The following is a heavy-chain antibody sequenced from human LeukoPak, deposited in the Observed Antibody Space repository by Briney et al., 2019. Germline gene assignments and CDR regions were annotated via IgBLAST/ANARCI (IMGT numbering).Heavy chain of an antibody. CDR2: FYPVGVDT. CDR1: GYRFTTIG. J-gene: IGHJ5*02. D-gene: IGHD3-22*01. V-gene: IGHV5-51*01. Sequence: GGSLKISCKRSGYRFTTIGSTWVGQIPGKGLDWMHIFYPVGVDTRYNPSFQGQVTISADKSISTAYLQWSSLKASDTAIYYCVRACDRRIYDSSDYTNWFDPWGQGTLVTVSS. CDR3: VRACDRRIYDSSDYTNWFDP.